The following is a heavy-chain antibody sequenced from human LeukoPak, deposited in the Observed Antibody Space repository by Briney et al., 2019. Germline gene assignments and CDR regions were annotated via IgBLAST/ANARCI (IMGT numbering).Heavy chain of an antibody. Sequence: KPGGSLRLSCAASGFTLSSYSMNWVRQAPGKGLEWVSSISSSSSYIYYADSVKGRFTISRDNAKNSLYLQMNSLRAEDTAVYYCAVPPSADYYYYGMDVWGQGTTVTVSS. CDR2: ISSSSSYI. CDR1: GFTLSSYS. J-gene: IGHJ6*02. CDR3: AVPPSADYYYYGMDV. V-gene: IGHV3-21*01.